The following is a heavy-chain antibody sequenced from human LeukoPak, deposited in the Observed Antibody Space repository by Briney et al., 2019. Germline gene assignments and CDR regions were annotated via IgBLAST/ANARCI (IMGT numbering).Heavy chain of an antibody. D-gene: IGHD3-16*02. CDR1: GDSISRNGYY. J-gene: IGHJ4*02. Sequence: PSETLSLTCTVSGDSISRNGYYWGWVRQPPGKRLEWIGSFYFSGATSYNPSLTGRVTISVDSSKNQFSLKLSSVTAADTAVYYCARQGGNDYVWGSYRYPFDYWGQGTLVTVSS. V-gene: IGHV4-39*01. CDR2: FYFSGAT. CDR3: ARQGGNDYVWGSYRYPFDY.